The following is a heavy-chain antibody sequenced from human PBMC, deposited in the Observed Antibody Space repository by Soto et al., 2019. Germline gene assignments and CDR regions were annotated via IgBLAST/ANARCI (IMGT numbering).Heavy chain of an antibody. Sequence: QVQLVESGGGVVQPGRSLRLSCAASGFTFSSYGMHWVRQAPGKGLEWVAVISYDGSNKYYADSVKGRFTISRDNSKNTLYLQMNSLRAEDTAVYYCAKEDSGYGYEQYNWFDPWGQGTLVTVSS. J-gene: IGHJ5*02. CDR2: ISYDGSNK. CDR1: GFTFSSYG. D-gene: IGHD5-18*01. V-gene: IGHV3-30*18. CDR3: AKEDSGYGYEQYNWFDP.